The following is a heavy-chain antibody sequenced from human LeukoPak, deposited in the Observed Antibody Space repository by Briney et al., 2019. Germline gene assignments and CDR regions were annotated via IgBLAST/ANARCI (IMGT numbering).Heavy chain of an antibody. CDR3: ARDRVAVAGTAWFDP. J-gene: IGHJ5*02. D-gene: IGHD6-19*01. Sequence: GGSLRLSSAASGFTFSSYGMHWVRQAPGKGLEWVAVIWYDGSNKYYADSVKGRFTISRDNSKNTLYLQMNSLRAEDTAVYYCARDRVAVAGTAWFDPWGQGTLVTVSS. CDR2: IWYDGSNK. V-gene: IGHV3-33*01. CDR1: GFTFSSYG.